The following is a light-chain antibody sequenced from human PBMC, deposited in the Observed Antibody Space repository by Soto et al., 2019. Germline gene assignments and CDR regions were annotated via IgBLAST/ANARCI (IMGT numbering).Light chain of an antibody. CDR1: QGIRDF. CDR3: QQFNVYPLT. J-gene: IGKJ4*01. V-gene: IGKV1-9*01. Sequence: DIQLTQSPSFLSASVGDRVTITCRASQGIRDFLAWYQQKPGQPPKLLIYAASTLQTGVPTRFSGIASGTDFTLIISNLQPADFATYYCQQFNVYPLTFGRGTKVEIK. CDR2: AAS.